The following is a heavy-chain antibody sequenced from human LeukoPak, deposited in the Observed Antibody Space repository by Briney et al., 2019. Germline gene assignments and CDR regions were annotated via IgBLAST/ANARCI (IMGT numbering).Heavy chain of an antibody. CDR3: ARNMGDY. D-gene: IGHD2/OR15-2a*01. CDR2: INQDGTEK. V-gene: IGHV3-7*04. Sequence: GGSLRLSCVASGFTFSTYWMTWVRQAPGKGLEWVANINQDGTEKNYVDSVKGRFTISRDNAKNSLYMQMNSLRAEDTAVYYCARNMGDYWGQGTLVTVSS. CDR1: GFTFSTYW. J-gene: IGHJ4*02.